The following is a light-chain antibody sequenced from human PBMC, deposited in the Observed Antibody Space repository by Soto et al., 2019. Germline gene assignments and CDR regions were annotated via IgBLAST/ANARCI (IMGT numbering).Light chain of an antibody. CDR1: QSVSSTY. V-gene: IGKV3-20*01. CDR2: GAS. J-gene: IGKJ4*01. CDR3: QHCGSFVLS. Sequence: EIVLTQSPGTLSLSPGERATLSCRASQSVSSTYLAWYQQKPGQAPRLLIYGASSRANGIPDRFSGSGSGTDLTLTISRLEPEDIGVYYCQHCGSFVLSFGGATKVEIK.